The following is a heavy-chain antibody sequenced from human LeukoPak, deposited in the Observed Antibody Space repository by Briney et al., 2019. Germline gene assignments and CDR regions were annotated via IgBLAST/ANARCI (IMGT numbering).Heavy chain of an antibody. D-gene: IGHD4-17*01. CDR1: GGSFSVWY. CDR3: APIFGDSSDFAS. V-gene: IGHV4-34*01. Sequence: SETLSLTCAIYGGSFSVWYWSWVRQSPGKGLEGIAEITHSGRTHYNPSLKSRVTISADTSKNQFSLRLTSVTAADTAVYYCAPIFGDSSDFASWGQGTLVTVSS. J-gene: IGHJ4*01. CDR2: ITHSGRT.